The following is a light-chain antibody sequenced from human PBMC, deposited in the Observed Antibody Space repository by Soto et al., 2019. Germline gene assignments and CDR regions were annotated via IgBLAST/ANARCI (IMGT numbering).Light chain of an antibody. J-gene: IGLJ1*01. Sequence: QSALTQPPSVSAAPGQKVTISCSGSSSNIGGNSVSWYQQLPGTAPKLLIYDDNKRPSGIPDRFSSSKSGTSATLGITGLQTGDEADYYCGSWDSSLSAYVFGTGTKV. V-gene: IGLV1-51*01. CDR2: DDN. CDR3: GSWDSSLSAYV. CDR1: SSNIGGNS.